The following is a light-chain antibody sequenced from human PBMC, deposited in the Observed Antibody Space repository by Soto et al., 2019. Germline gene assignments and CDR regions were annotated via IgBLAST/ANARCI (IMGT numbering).Light chain of an antibody. V-gene: IGKV3-11*01. CDR2: DAS. CDR1: QSVSSY. CDR3: QQRSNWPT. J-gene: IGKJ4*01. Sequence: EIVLTQSPATLSLSPGERATLSCRASQSVSSYLAWYQQKPGQAPRLLIYDASSRATGIPARFSGSGSGTDFTLTICSLEPEDFAVYYCQQRSNWPTFGGGTKVEIK.